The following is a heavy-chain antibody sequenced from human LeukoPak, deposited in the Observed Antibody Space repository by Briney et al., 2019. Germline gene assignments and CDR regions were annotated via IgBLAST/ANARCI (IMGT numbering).Heavy chain of an antibody. CDR3: ARDRYSNFYNWFDP. CDR1: GFTFSSYW. Sequence: GGSLRLSCAASGFTFSSYWMHWVRQAAGKGLVWVSRINTDGSSTSYADSVNGRFTISRDNAKNTLYLQLNSLRAEDTAVYYCARDRYSNFYNWFDPWGQGTLVTVSS. D-gene: IGHD4-11*01. CDR2: INTDGSST. J-gene: IGHJ5*02. V-gene: IGHV3-74*01.